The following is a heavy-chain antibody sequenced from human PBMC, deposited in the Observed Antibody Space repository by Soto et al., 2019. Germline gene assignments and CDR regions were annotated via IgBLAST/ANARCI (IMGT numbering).Heavy chain of an antibody. J-gene: IGHJ5*02. V-gene: IGHV6-1*01. D-gene: IGHD3-10*01. CDR3: ARVASGWFGELTYNWFDP. CDR1: GDSVSSNSAA. CDR2: TYYRSKWYN. Sequence: SQTLSLTCAISGDSVSSNSAAWNWIRQSPSRGLEWLGRTYYRSKWYNDYAVSVKSRITINPDTSKNKFSLQLNSVTPEDTAVYYCARVASGWFGELTYNWFDPWGQGTLVTVSS.